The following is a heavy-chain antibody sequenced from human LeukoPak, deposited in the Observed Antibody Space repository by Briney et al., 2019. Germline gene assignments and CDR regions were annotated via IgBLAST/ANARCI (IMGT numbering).Heavy chain of an antibody. Sequence: PSETLSLTCAVYGGSFSGYYWSWIRQPPGKGLEWIGEINHSGSTNYNPSLKSRVTISVDTSKNQFSLKLSSVTAADTAVYYCAGVPYCSSTSCYDGWFDPWGQGTLVTVSS. J-gene: IGHJ5*02. CDR1: GGSFSGYY. CDR3: AGVPYCSSTSCYDGWFDP. CDR2: INHSGST. V-gene: IGHV4-34*01. D-gene: IGHD2-2*01.